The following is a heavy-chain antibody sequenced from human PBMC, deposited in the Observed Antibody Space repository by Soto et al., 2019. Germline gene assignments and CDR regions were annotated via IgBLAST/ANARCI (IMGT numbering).Heavy chain of an antibody. Sequence: PGESLKVSCKGSGYVFGHYWVAWVRQMPGKGLEWMGIIYPDDSNIRYSPSFQGQVTISTDKSVTTAYLQWSSLKASDSAIYYCARFGGAALSYNWFDLWGQGTLVTVSS. CDR3: ARFGGAALSYNWFDL. V-gene: IGHV5-51*01. J-gene: IGHJ5*02. CDR1: GYVFGHYW. CDR2: IYPDDSNI. D-gene: IGHD3-16*01.